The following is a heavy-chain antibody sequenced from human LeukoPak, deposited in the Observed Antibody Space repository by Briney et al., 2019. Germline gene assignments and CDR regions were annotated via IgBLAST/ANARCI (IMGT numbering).Heavy chain of an antibody. CDR3: ARRSYSSGWFFDY. J-gene: IGHJ4*02. Sequence: GESLKISCEGSGYSFTTYWIGWVSQMPGKGLEWMGIIYPGDSDTRYSPSFQDRVTISTDKSISTAYLQWGSLKASDSAMYYCARRSYSSGWFFDYWGQGTLVTVSS. D-gene: IGHD6-19*01. CDR2: IYPGDSDT. CDR1: GYSFTTYW. V-gene: IGHV5-51*01.